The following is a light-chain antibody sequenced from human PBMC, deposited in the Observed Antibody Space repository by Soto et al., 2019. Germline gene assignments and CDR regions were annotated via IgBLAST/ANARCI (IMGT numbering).Light chain of an antibody. CDR1: SGHSNYA. Sequence: QLVLTQSPSASASLGASVRLTCTLSSGHSNYAIAWHRQQPEKGPQYLMRINSDGSHSKGDGIPDRFSGSRSGAERYLTISSLQSEDEADYYCSSYGGSSNLVFGGGTKLTVL. CDR3: SSYGGSSNLV. CDR2: INSDGSH. J-gene: IGLJ2*01. V-gene: IGLV4-69*01.